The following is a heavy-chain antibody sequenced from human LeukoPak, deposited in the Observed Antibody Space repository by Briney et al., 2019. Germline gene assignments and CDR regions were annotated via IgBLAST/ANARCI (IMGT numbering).Heavy chain of an antibody. Sequence: GGSLRLSCAASGFTFSSYGMSWVRQAPGKGLEWVSAISGSGGSTYYADSVKGRFTISRDNSKNTLYLQMNSLRAEDTAVYYCAKCLVGGWTYYYMDVWGKGTTVTISS. J-gene: IGHJ6*03. V-gene: IGHV3-23*01. CDR2: ISGSGGST. D-gene: IGHD6-19*01. CDR1: GFTFSSYG. CDR3: AKCLVGGWTYYYMDV.